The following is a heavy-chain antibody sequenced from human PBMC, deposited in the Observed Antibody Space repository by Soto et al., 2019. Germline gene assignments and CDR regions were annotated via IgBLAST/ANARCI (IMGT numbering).Heavy chain of an antibody. J-gene: IGHJ4*02. V-gene: IGHV4-59*01. D-gene: IGHD2-15*01. CDR3: AAAPRY. CDR2: IYYSGST. Sequence: QVQLQESGPGLVKPSETLSLTGSVSGGSISGYYWSWIRQTPEKGLEWIGYIYYSGSTNYNPSLKSRVTMLIDMSKNQFSLKLTSVSAADTAVYYCAAAPRYWGQGILVTVSS. CDR1: GGSISGYY.